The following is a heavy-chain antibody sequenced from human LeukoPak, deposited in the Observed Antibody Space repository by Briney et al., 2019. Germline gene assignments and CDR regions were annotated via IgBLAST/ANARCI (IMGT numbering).Heavy chain of an antibody. CDR3: AKGLDIVVVPAALPDAFDI. Sequence: PGGSLRLSCAASGFTFSSYAMSWVRQAPGKGLECVSAISGSGGSTYYADSVKGRFTISRDNSKNTLYLQMNSLRAEDTAVYYCAKGLDIVVVPAALPDAFDIWGQGTMVTVSS. V-gene: IGHV3-23*01. CDR2: ISGSGGST. CDR1: GFTFSSYA. J-gene: IGHJ3*02. D-gene: IGHD2-2*02.